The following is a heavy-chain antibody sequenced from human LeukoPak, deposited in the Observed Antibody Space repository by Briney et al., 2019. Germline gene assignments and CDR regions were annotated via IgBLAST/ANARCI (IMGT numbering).Heavy chain of an antibody. CDR1: GFTFSSYW. V-gene: IGHV3-74*01. CDR2: IASDGSST. D-gene: IGHD4-23*01. CDR3: ARGRPHGNDY. J-gene: IGHJ4*02. Sequence: PGGSLRLSCAASGFTFSSYWMNSVRQAPGKGLVWVSRIASDGSSTTYADSVKGRFSISRDNAKNTLYLQMNSLRVEDTAVYYCARGRPHGNDYWGQGTLVTVSS.